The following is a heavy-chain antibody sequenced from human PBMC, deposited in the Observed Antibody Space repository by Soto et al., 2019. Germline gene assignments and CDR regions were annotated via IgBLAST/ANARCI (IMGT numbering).Heavy chain of an antibody. CDR2: IIPIFGTA. J-gene: IGHJ6*02. D-gene: IGHD6-13*01. V-gene: IGHV1-69*13. Sequence: SVKVSCKASGGTFRSYAISWVRQAPGQGLEWMGGIIPIFGTANYAQKFQGIVTITADESTSTAYMELSSLRSEDTAVYYCATGIAAAGLAYSYYGRDVWGQGTTVTVS. CDR3: ATGIAAAGLAYSYYGRDV. CDR1: GGTFRSYA.